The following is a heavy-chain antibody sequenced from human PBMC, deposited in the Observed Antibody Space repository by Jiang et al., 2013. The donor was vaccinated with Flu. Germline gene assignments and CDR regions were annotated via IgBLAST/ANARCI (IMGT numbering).Heavy chain of an antibody. CDR1: GGSISSYY. J-gene: IGHJ4*02. CDR3: ARDRRGLFDY. V-gene: IGHV4-59*01. CDR2: IYYSGST. Sequence: VKPSETLSLTCTVSGGSISSYYWSWIRQPPGKGLEWIGYIYYSGSTNYNPSLKSRVTISVDTSKNQFSLKLSSVTAADTAVYYCARDRRGLFDYWGQGTLVTVSS. D-gene: IGHD3/OR15-3a*01.